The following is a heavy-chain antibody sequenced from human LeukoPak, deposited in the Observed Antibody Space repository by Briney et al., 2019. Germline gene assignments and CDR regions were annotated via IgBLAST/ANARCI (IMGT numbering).Heavy chain of an antibody. CDR2: MNPNSGNT. D-gene: IGHD2-2*01. J-gene: IGHJ6*02. Sequence: GASVKVSCKASGYTFSNYDINWVRQATGQGLEWMGWMNPNSGNTGYAQKFQGRVTMTRNTSINTAYMELSSLRSEDTAVYYCARGGTWYCTSTSCSDYYYYGMDVWGQGTTVTVSS. V-gene: IGHV1-8*01. CDR1: GYTFSNYD. CDR3: ARGGTWYCTSTSCSDYYYYGMDV.